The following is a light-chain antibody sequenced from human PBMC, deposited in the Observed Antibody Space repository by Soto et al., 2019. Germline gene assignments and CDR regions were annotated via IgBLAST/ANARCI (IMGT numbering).Light chain of an antibody. J-gene: IGKJ1*01. Sequence: DMVMTQSPLSLPVTPGEPASISCRSSQSLLHSNGYNYLDWYLQKPGQSPQLLIYLGSNRAPVVPDRFSGSGSGTDFTLKISRVEAEDVGVYYCMQALQTPWTFGQGTKVEIK. CDR3: MQALQTPWT. V-gene: IGKV2-28*01. CDR2: LGS. CDR1: QSLLHSNGYNY.